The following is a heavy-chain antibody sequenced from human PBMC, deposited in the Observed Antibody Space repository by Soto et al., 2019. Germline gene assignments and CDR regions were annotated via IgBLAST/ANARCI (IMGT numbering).Heavy chain of an antibody. CDR3: AGTTSHYWYYMDV. CDR1: GDSVSRNIAA. V-gene: IGHV6-1*01. D-gene: IGHD1-7*01. J-gene: IGHJ6*03. Sequence: SQTLSLTCAISGDSVSRNIAAWNWIRQSPSRGLEWLGRTYYRSRWYNDYAVSVRSRITVNPDTSKNQFSLQLTSVTPEDTAVYYCAGTTSHYWYYMDVWGKGTTVTVSS. CDR2: TYYRSRWYN.